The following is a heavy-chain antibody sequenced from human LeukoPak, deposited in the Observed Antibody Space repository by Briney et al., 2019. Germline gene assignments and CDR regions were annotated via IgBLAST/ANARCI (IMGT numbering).Heavy chain of an antibody. CDR3: ARSYGGNWFDP. D-gene: IGHD4-23*01. CDR2: TNTNTGNP. CDR1: GYTFTSYP. J-gene: IGHJ5*02. V-gene: IGHV7-4-1*02. Sequence: ASVKVSCKASGYTFTSYPMNWVRQAPGQGLEWMGWTNTNTGNPTYAQAFRGRFVFSLDTSVSTAYLQVSSLKAEDTAVYYCARSYGGNWFDPWGQGTLVTVSS.